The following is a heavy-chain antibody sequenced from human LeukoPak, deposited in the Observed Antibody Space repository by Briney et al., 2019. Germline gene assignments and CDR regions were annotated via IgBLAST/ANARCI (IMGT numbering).Heavy chain of an antibody. J-gene: IGHJ4*02. V-gene: IGHV3-15*01. CDR2: IKSKTDGGTT. CDR3: TTLSRCNTISCQDY. D-gene: IGHD2-2*01. Sequence: PGGSLRLSCTVSGFTFSNNWMNWVRQAPGKGLEWVGRIKSKTDGGTTDYAAPVKGRFTLSRDDSKNTLFLQMNSLKTEDTAVYYCTTLSRCNTISCQDYWGQGTLVTVSS. CDR1: GFTFSNNW.